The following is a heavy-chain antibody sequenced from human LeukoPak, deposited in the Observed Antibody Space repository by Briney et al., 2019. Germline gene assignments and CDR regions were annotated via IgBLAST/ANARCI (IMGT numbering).Heavy chain of an antibody. D-gene: IGHD5-24*01. CDR2: INPNSGGT. V-gene: IGHV1-2*04. CDR3: ARGGSRVTTINILDY. CDR1: GYTFTGYY. J-gene: IGHJ4*02. Sequence: RASVKVSCKASGYTFTGYYMHWVRQAPGQGLEWMGWINPNSGGTNYAQKFQGWVTMTRDTSISTAYMELSRLRSDDTAVYYCARGGSRVTTINILDYWGQGALVTVSS.